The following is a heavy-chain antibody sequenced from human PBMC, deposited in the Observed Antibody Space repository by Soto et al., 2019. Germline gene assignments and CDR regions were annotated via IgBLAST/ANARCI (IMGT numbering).Heavy chain of an antibody. CDR2: ISEDGNNK. CDR1: GFTFSNYG. D-gene: IGHD6-19*01. Sequence: PGGSLRLACAASGFTFSNYGMNWVRQAPGKGLEWVAGISEDGNNKNYADSVKGRCSISRDNSKNTLYLQMNTLREDDTAVYYCAKDGALSSDWPDAYDVWGQGTMVTVSS. CDR3: AKDGALSSDWPDAYDV. J-gene: IGHJ3*01. V-gene: IGHV3-30*18.